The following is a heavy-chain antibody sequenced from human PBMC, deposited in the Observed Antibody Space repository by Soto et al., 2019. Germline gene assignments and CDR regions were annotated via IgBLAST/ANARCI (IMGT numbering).Heavy chain of an antibody. D-gene: IGHD2-21*02. CDR3: AGLSDPSSYYCGH. CDR2: IYPSDSHA. V-gene: IGHV5-51*01. J-gene: IGHJ4*02. Sequence: PGESVKISCXYSGYNCIAWVRQMPGKGLEWLGVIYPSDSHARYSPSFQGQVTISVDKSITTAYLQWGSLKASDTATYYCAGLSDPSSYYCGHWGQGTLVTVSS. CDR1: GYNC.